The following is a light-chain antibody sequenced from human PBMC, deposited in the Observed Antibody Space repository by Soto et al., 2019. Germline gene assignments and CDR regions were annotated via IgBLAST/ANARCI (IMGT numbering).Light chain of an antibody. CDR1: SSDVAGSKY. CDR3: ISYSSSSISYV. J-gene: IGLJ7*01. V-gene: IGLV2-14*01. CDR2: EVT. Sequence: QSALTQPASVSGSPGQSITISCAGSSSDVAGSKYVSWYQQLPGNAPKLIIYEVTIRPSGVSNRFSGSKSGTTASLTISGLQAEDEADYYCISYSSSSISYVFGSGTQLTVL.